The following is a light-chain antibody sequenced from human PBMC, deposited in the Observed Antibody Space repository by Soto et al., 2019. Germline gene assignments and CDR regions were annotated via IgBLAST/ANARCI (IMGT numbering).Light chain of an antibody. CDR3: QSYRDSLSGYV. CDR2: GNS. V-gene: IGLV1-40*01. Sequence: QSVLTQPPSVSGAPGQRVTISCTGSNSNIGAGYDVHWYQQLPGTAPKLLIYGNSNRPSGVPDRFSGSKSGTSASLTITGLQAEDEADYYCQSYRDSLSGYVFGTGTKVTAL. CDR1: NSNIGAGYD. J-gene: IGLJ1*01.